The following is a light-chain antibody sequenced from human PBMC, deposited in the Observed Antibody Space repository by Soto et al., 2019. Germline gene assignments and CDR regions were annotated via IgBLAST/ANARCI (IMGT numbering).Light chain of an antibody. CDR3: SSYTSSSPPYV. V-gene: IGLV2-14*01. CDR2: EVS. Sequence: QSALTQPASVSGSPGQSITISCTGTSSDVGGYNYVSWYQQHPGKAPKLMIYEVSNRPSGVSNRFSGSKSGNTASLTISGLQTEDEAEYYCSSYTSSSPPYVFGTGTKVTVL. CDR1: SSDVGGYNY. J-gene: IGLJ1*01.